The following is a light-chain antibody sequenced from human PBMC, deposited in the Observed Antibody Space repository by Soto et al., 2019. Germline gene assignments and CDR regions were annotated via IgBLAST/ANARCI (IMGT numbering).Light chain of an antibody. J-gene: IGKJ4*01. V-gene: IGKV1-27*01. CDR1: QGISNY. CDR2: AAS. Sequence: DIQMTQSPSSLSASVGDRVTITCRASQGISNYLAWYQQIPGKVPKLLISAASTLQSGVPSRFSGRGSGTDFTLTISSLQPEDVATYYCQQYTNVPAFGGGTKVEIK. CDR3: QQYTNVPA.